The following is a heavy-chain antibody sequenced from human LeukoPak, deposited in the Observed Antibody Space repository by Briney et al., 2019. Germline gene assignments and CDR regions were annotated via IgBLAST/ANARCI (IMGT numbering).Heavy chain of an antibody. Sequence: PSETLSLTCTVSGYSISSGYYWGWIRQPPGKGLEWIGSIYHSGSTNYNPSLKSRVTISIDTSKSQFSLKLTSVTAADTTVYYCARGVAASGTGWFDPWGQGTLVTVSS. V-gene: IGHV4-38-2*02. J-gene: IGHJ5*02. D-gene: IGHD6-13*01. CDR3: ARGVAASGTGWFDP. CDR1: GYSISSGYY. CDR2: IYHSGST.